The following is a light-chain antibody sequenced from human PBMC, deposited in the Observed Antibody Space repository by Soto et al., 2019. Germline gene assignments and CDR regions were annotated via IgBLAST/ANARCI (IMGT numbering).Light chain of an antibody. CDR2: DTS. CDR3: QYRSNWPPGT. J-gene: IGKJ3*01. Sequence: EIVLTQSPATLSLSPGERATLSCRASHVVDNYLGWYQQRPGQAPRLLIYDTSNRATGIPARFSGSGFGTDFTLIISSLEPEDLSVYHCQYRSNWPPGTFGPGT. CDR1: HVVDNY. V-gene: IGKV3-11*01.